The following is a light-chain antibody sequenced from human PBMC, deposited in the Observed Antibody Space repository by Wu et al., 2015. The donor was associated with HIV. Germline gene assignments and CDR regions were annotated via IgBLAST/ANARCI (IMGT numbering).Light chain of an antibody. J-gene: IGKJ1*01. CDR3: QQRSSWPWT. V-gene: IGKV3-11*01. CDR1: QSVSSH. CDR2: GSS. Sequence: EIVLTQSPATLSLSPGERATLSCRAGQSVSSHLAWFQQKPGQAPRLLIYGSSNRATGIPARFSGSGSGTDFTLTISSLDPEDFAVYYCQQRSSWPWTFGQGTKVEVK.